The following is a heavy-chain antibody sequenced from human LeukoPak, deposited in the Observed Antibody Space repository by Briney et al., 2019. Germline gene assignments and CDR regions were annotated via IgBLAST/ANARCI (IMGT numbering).Heavy chain of an antibody. CDR3: ARGGDYDILMDV. V-gene: IGHV4-30-2*01. CDR1: GGSISSGGHS. J-gene: IGHJ6*02. Sequence: PSETLSLTCAVSGGSISSGGHSWSWIRQPPGKGLEWIGYIYHSGSTYYNPSLKSRVTISVDRSKNQFSLKLSSVTAADTAVYYCARGGDYDILMDVRGQGTTVTVSS. D-gene: IGHD3-9*01. CDR2: IYHSGST.